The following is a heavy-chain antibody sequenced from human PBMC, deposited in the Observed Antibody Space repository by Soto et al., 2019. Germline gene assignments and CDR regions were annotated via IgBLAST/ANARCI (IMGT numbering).Heavy chain of an antibody. CDR2: ISSSSSYI. CDR3: ARDRNSGYDFDY. J-gene: IGHJ4*02. CDR1: GFTFSSYS. V-gene: IGHV3-21*01. Sequence: GGSLRLSFAASGFTFSSYSMNWFGQAPGKGLEWVSSISSSSSYIYYADSVKGRFTISRDNAKNSLYLQMNSLRAEDTAVYYCARDRNSGYDFDYWGQGTLVTVSS. D-gene: IGHD5-12*01.